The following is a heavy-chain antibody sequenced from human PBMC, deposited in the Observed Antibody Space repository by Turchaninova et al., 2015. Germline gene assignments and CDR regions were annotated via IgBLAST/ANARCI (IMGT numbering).Heavy chain of an antibody. CDR3: ARGARGYSXGPFXX. D-gene: IGHD5-18*01. Sequence: QVQLQESGPGLVKPSETLSLTCTVSGGSISSYYWSWIRQPPGKGLECIGYIYYSGRTNYTPSPKSHVPKSVDTSKNQLFXXLNXVXAADTAVXXXARGARGYSXGPFXXWGQGTLVTXS. CDR1: GGSISSYY. J-gene: IGHJ1*01. V-gene: IGHV4-59*01. CDR2: IYYSGRT.